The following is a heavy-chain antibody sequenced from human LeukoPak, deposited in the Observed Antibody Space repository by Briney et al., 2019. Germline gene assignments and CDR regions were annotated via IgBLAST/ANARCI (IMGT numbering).Heavy chain of an antibody. CDR3: ARGPSYYYDSSGYDSPFDY. CDR1: GYTFTGYY. CDR2: INPSGGST. J-gene: IGHJ4*02. V-gene: IGHV1-46*01. Sequence: ASVKVSCKASGYTFTGYYMHWVRQAPGQGLEWMGIINPSGGSTSYAQKFQGRVAMTRDTSTSTVYMELSSLRSEDTAVYYCARGPSYYYDSSGYDSPFDYWGQGTLVTVSS. D-gene: IGHD3-22*01.